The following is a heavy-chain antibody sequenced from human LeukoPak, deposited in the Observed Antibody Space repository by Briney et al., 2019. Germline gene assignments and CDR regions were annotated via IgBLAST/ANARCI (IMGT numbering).Heavy chain of an antibody. CDR3: VKCGWNWNDCYFDY. Sequence: AGGSLRLSCAASGFTFSSYAMSWVRQAPGKGLEWVSAISGSGGSTYYADSVKGRFTISRDNSKNTLYLQMNSLRAEDTAVYYCVKCGWNWNDCYFDYWGQGTLVTVSS. V-gene: IGHV3-23*01. CDR2: ISGSGGST. CDR1: GFTFSSYA. D-gene: IGHD1-1*01. J-gene: IGHJ4*02.